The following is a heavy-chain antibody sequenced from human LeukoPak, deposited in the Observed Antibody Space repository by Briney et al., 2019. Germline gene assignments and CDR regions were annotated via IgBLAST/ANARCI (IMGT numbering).Heavy chain of an antibody. J-gene: IGHJ4*02. Sequence: PGGSLRLSCAASGFSFRTYSLAWVRQAPERGLDWVASISSSGTHLYYADSLKGRFTISRDTAKNSMFLQMNILRVEDTAVYYCARSETEGEISGAWGYWGQGTLVTVSS. V-gene: IGHV3-21*01. D-gene: IGHD3-16*01. CDR3: ARSETEGEISGAWGY. CDR1: GFSFRTYS. CDR2: ISSSGTHL.